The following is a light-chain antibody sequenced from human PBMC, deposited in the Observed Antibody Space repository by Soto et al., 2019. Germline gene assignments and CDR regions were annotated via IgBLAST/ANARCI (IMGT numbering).Light chain of an antibody. CDR2: GAS. CDR3: QQYNNWPLFA. CDR1: QSVNNN. Sequence: EIVMTQSPATLSVSPGERATLSCRASQSVNNNLAWYLQKPGQAPRLLIYGASIRATGIPARFSGSESGTEFTLTISSLQSEDFAVYYCQQYNNWPLFAFGPGTKVDIK. V-gene: IGKV3-15*01. J-gene: IGKJ3*01.